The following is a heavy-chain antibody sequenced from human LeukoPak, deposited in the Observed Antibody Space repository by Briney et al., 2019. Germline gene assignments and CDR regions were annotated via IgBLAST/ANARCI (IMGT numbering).Heavy chain of an antibody. CDR3: ARAWATDYFDY. CDR1: GDSVSSGSYF. Sequence: SETLSLTCTVSGDSVSSGSYFWSWIRQPPGKGLEWIGYIYYSGSTNHNPSLKSRVTISVDTSKNQFSLKLSSVTAADTAMYYCARAWATDYFDYWGQGTLVTVSS. CDR2: IYYSGST. J-gene: IGHJ4*02. V-gene: IGHV4-61*01.